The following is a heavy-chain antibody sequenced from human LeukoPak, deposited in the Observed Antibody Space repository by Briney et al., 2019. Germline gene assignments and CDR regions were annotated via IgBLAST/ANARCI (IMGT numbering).Heavy chain of an antibody. CDR1: GFTFSTYA. D-gene: IGHD3-10*01. CDR3: VRSSASSGPNCFDP. Sequence: PGGSLRLSCSASGFTFSTYAMHWVRLAPGKGLEYVSAISSDGDSTYNADSVKGRFTISRDNSKNTLYFQMSSLRTEDTAVYYCVRSSASSGPNCFDPWGQGTLVTVSS. J-gene: IGHJ5*02. CDR2: ISSDGDST. V-gene: IGHV3-64*05.